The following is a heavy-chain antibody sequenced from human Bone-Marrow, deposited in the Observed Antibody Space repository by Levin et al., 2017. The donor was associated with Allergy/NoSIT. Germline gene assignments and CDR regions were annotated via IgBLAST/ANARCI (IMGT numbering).Heavy chain of an antibody. Sequence: GGSLRLSCAASGFTVSNNYMSWVRQAPGKGLEWVSVLYSGDSTYYADSVKGRFTISRDNSKNTLYLQMNSLRAEDTAVYYCARNSGSYLSYWGQGTLVTVSS. CDR3: ARNSGSYLSY. CDR2: LYSGDST. J-gene: IGHJ4*02. V-gene: IGHV3-53*01. D-gene: IGHD1-26*01. CDR1: GFTVSNNY.